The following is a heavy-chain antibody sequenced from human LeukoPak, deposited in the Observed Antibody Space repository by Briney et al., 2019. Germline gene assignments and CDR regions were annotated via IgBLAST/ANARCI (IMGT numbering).Heavy chain of an antibody. CDR3: ARDDLGNYYDSSGYYYV. CDR1: GGSISSYY. Sequence: SETLSLTCTASGGSISSYYWSWIRQPAGKGLEWIGRIYTSGSTNYNPSLKSRVTMSVDTSKNQFSLKLSSVTAADTAVYYCARDDLGNYYDSSGYYYVWGQGTLVTVSS. CDR2: IYTSGST. V-gene: IGHV4-4*07. J-gene: IGHJ4*02. D-gene: IGHD3-22*01.